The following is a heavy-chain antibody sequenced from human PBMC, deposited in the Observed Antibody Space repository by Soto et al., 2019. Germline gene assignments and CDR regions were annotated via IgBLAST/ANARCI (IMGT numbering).Heavy chain of an antibody. Sequence: ASVKVSCKVSGYTLTELSMHWVRQAPGKGLEWMGGFDPEDGETIYAQKFQGRVTMTEDTSTDTAYMELSSLRSEDTAVYYCARLPDGYNSDYYYGMDVWGQGTTVTVSS. CDR2: FDPEDGET. J-gene: IGHJ6*02. V-gene: IGHV1-24*01. CDR3: ARLPDGYNSDYYYGMDV. CDR1: GYTLTELS. D-gene: IGHD5-12*01.